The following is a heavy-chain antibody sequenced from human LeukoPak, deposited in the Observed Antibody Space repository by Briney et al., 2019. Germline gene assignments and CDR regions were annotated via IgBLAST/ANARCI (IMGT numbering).Heavy chain of an antibody. J-gene: IGHJ4*02. CDR1: GGSFSGYY. V-gene: IGHV4-34*01. CDR2: INHSGST. CDR3: ARGQGITTYYFDY. Sequence: SETLSLTCAVYGGSFSGYYWSWIRQPPGKGLEWIGEINHSGSTNYNPSLKSRVTISVDTSKNQFSLKLSSVTAADTAVYYCARGQGITTYYFDYWGQGTLVTVSS. D-gene: IGHD1-14*01.